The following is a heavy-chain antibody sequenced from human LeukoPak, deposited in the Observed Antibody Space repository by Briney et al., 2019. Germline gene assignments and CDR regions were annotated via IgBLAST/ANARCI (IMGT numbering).Heavy chain of an antibody. Sequence: ASVKVSCKASGYTFTSYDINWVRQATGQGLEWMGWMNPNSGNTGYAQKFQGRVTMTRNTSISTAYMELSSLRSEDTAVYYCARGTRARYCGGDCRRYFDYWGQGTLVTVSS. J-gene: IGHJ4*02. CDR1: GYTFTSYD. D-gene: IGHD2-21*02. CDR2: MNPNSGNT. V-gene: IGHV1-8*01. CDR3: ARGTRARYCGGDCRRYFDY.